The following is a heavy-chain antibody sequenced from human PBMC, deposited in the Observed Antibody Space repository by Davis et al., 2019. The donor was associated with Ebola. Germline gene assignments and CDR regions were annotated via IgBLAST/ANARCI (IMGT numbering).Heavy chain of an antibody. CDR3: ARGVGGYCSSTSCRAEYYYGMDV. Sequence: SETLSLTCTVSGGSISSYYWSWIRQPPGKGLEWIGYIYYSGSTNYNPSLKSRVTISVATSKNQFSLKLSSVTAADTAVYYCARGVGGYCSSTSCRAEYYYGMDVWGQGTTVTVSS. D-gene: IGHD2-2*01. CDR2: IYYSGST. J-gene: IGHJ6*02. CDR1: GGSISSYY. V-gene: IGHV4-59*12.